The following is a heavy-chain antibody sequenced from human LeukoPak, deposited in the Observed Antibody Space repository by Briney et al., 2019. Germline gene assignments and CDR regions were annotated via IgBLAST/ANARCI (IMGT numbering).Heavy chain of an antibody. CDR1: GVSISSLY. Sequence: SETLSLTCSVSGVSISSLYWSWIRQPPGKGLEWIGYIYYTGSTNYNPSLKSRVTMFVDMSKNQFSLRLSSVTAADTAVYYCARLPSPVQLWGQGTLVTVSS. CDR2: IYYTGST. V-gene: IGHV4-59*08. J-gene: IGHJ1*01. CDR3: ARLPSPVQL.